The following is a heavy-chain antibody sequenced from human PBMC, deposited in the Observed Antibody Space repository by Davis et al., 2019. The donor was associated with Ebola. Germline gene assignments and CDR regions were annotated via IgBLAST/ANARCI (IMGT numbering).Heavy chain of an antibody. CDR1: GYTFTDYL. D-gene: IGHD3-10*01. V-gene: IGHV1-46*01. J-gene: IGHJ4*02. CDR2: INPSIGNT. CDR3: ASGEFVDF. Sequence: ASVKVSCKASGYTFTDYLVHWVRQAPGQGLEWMGLINPSIGNTSLSQKFQDRVTLTRDTSTSTVHMDLSSLKSEDTAIYYCASGEFVDFWGQGTLVTVSS.